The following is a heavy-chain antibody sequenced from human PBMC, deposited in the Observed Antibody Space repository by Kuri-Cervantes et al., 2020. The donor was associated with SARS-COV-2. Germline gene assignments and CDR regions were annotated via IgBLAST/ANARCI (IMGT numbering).Heavy chain of an antibody. J-gene: IGHJ6*03. CDR1: GFTFSSYS. CDR2: ISSSSSYI. D-gene: IGHD6-19*01. V-gene: IGHV3-21*01. Sequence: GESLKISCAASGFTFSSYSMNRVRQAPGKGLEWVSSISSSSSYIYYADSLEGRFTISRDNAKSSLYLEMNSLRAEDTAMYYCARDLGTFSSGWFYMDVWGKGTTVTVSS. CDR3: ARDLGTFSSGWFYMDV.